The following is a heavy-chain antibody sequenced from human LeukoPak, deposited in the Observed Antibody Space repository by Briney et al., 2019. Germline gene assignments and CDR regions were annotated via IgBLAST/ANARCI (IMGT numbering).Heavy chain of an antibody. V-gene: IGHV1-69*04. CDR1: GGTFSSYA. Sequence: VASVKVSCKASGGTFSSYAISWVRQAPGQGLEWMGRIIPILGIANYAQKFQGRVSITADKSTSTAYMELSSLRSEDTAVYYCARPLIPRRVRGAPGWDDAFDIWGQGTMVTVSS. D-gene: IGHD3-10*01. CDR2: IIPILGIA. CDR3: ARPLIPRRVRGAPGWDDAFDI. J-gene: IGHJ3*02.